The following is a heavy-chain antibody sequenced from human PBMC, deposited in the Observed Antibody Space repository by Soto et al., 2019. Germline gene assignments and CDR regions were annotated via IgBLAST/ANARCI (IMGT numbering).Heavy chain of an antibody. CDR3: ARQTTVTNNYYYYGMDV. D-gene: IGHD4-17*01. Sequence: SEKVSCKASGGTFSSYAISWVRQPPGQGLEWMGGIIPIFGTANYAQKFQGRVTITADESTSTAYMELSSLRSEGTAVYYCARQTTVTNNYYYYGMDVWGQGTTVTVSS. J-gene: IGHJ6*02. CDR1: GGTFSSYA. CDR2: IIPIFGTA. V-gene: IGHV1-69*13.